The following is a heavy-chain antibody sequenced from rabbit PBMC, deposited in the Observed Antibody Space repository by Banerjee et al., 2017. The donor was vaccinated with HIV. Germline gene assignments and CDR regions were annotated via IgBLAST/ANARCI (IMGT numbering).Heavy chain of an antibody. Sequence: QEQLEESGGDLVKPEGSLTLTCTASGFSFSSSYWICWVRQAPGKGLEWIACIDAGSSGSTYYASWAKGRFTISKTSSTTVTLQMTSLTVADTATYFCARVAYDDYGDQTRLDLWGQGTLVTVS. CDR1: GFSFSSSYW. J-gene: IGHJ3*01. V-gene: IGHV1S45*01. D-gene: IGHD2-1*01. CDR2: IDAGSSGST. CDR3: ARVAYDDYGDQTRLDL.